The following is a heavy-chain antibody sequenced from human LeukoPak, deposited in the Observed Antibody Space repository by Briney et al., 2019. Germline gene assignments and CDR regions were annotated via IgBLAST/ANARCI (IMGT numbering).Heavy chain of an antibody. J-gene: IGHJ5*02. V-gene: IGHV3-48*03. Sequence: GGSLRLSCAASGFTFSSYEMNWVRQAPGKGLEWVSYISSSGSTIYYPDSLKGRFTISRDNAKNSLYLQMNSLRAEDTSVYYCARDTNGDGWFDPWGQGTLVTVSS. CDR2: ISSSGSTI. D-gene: IGHD4-17*01. CDR1: GFTFSSYE. CDR3: ARDTNGDGWFDP.